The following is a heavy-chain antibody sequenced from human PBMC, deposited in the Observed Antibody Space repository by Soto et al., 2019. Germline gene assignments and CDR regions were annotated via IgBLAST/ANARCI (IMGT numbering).Heavy chain of an antibody. CDR1: GFTFSSYS. Sequence: EVQRVESGGGLFKPGGSLRLSCAASGFTFSSYSMNWVLQAPGKGLEWVSSISSSSSYIYYADSVKGRFTISRDNAKNSLYLQMNSLRAEDTAVYYCARDRSYGDYYYYGMDVWGHGTTVTVSS. V-gene: IGHV3-21*01. D-gene: IGHD4-17*01. J-gene: IGHJ6*02. CDR3: ARDRSYGDYYYYGMDV. CDR2: ISSSSSYI.